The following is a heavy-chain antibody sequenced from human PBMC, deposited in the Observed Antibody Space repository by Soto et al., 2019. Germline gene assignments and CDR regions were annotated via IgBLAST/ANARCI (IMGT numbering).Heavy chain of an antibody. Sequence: EEQLVQSGGTLVQPGGSLRLSCAASGLTFSPYWMSWVRQAPGKGLEWVAHIKPDGSEQFYVDSGRGRFTVSRDNAKNSMYLEMNSLRAEDTAVYYCARSTHSSADYWGQGSLVAVSS. J-gene: IGHJ4*02. CDR2: IKPDGSEQ. CDR1: GLTFSPYW. D-gene: IGHD3-22*01. CDR3: ARSTHSSADY. V-gene: IGHV3-7*05.